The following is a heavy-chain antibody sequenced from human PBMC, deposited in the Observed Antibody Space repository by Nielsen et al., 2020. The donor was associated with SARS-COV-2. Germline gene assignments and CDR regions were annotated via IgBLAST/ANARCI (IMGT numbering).Heavy chain of an antibody. CDR1: GYSFTSYW. D-gene: IGHD3-16*02. J-gene: IGHJ6*03. CDR3: ARSSYDYVWGSYRFHYHMDV. Sequence: GESLKISCQGSGYSFTSYWIGWVRQMPGKGLEWMGIIYPGDSDTRYSPSFHGQVTISADKSINTAYLQWSSLKASDTAMYFCARSSYDYVWGSYRFHYHMDVWGKGTTVTVSS. CDR2: IYPGDSDT. V-gene: IGHV5-51*01.